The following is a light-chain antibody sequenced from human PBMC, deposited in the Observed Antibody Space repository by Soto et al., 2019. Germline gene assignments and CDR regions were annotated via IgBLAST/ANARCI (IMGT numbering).Light chain of an antibody. CDR2: AAS. Sequence: IQLTQSPSSLSASVGDRVTITCRASQGISSYLAWYQQKPGKAPNLLIYAASTLQSGVPSRFSSSGSGTDFTLTISSLQPEDFATYYCQQLNSYPSFGPGTKVDIK. CDR1: QGISSY. V-gene: IGKV1-9*01. CDR3: QQLNSYPS. J-gene: IGKJ3*01.